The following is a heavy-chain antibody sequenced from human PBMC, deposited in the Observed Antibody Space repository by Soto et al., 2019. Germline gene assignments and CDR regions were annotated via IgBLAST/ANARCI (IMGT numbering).Heavy chain of an antibody. Sequence: PGGSLRLSCAASGFTFSSYAMSWVRQAPGKGLEWVSAISGSGDSTYCADSVKGRFTISRDNSKNTLYLQVNSLRVEDTAVYYCVYHRYYYDSSGFDYLGRGSLLTVSS. CDR1: GFTFSSYA. CDR2: ISGSGDST. V-gene: IGHV3-23*01. D-gene: IGHD3-22*01. CDR3: VYHRYYYDSSGFDY. J-gene: IGHJ4*02.